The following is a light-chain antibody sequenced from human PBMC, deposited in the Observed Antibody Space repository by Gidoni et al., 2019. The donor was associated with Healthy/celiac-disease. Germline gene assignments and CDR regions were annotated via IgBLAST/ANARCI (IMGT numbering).Light chain of an antibody. CDR2: WAS. CDR3: QQYYSTPWT. Sequence: DIVMTQSPDSLAVSLGERATINCKSSQSVLYSPNNKNYLAWYQQKPGQPPKLLIYWASTRESGVPDRFSGSGSGTDFTLTISSLQAEDVAVYYCQQYYSTPWTFXQXTKVXIK. CDR1: QSVLYSPNNKNY. J-gene: IGKJ1*01. V-gene: IGKV4-1*01.